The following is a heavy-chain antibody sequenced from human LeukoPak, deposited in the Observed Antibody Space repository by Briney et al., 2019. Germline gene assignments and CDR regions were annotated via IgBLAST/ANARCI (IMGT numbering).Heavy chain of an antibody. V-gene: IGHV3-11*04. Sequence: GGSLRLSCAASGFTFSDYYMSWVRQAPGKGLEWVSCISSSGSTIYYADSVKGRFTISRDNAKNSLYLQMNSLRAEDTAVYYCVSEWLAGGTREDYWGQGTLVTVSS. CDR2: ISSSGSTI. CDR1: GFTFSDYY. D-gene: IGHD5-24*01. CDR3: VSEWLAGGTREDY. J-gene: IGHJ4*02.